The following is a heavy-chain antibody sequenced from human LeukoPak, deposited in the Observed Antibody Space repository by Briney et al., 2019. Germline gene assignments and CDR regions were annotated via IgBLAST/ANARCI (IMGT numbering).Heavy chain of an antibody. J-gene: IGHJ6*02. CDR1: GFTFGDYA. CDR3: TRDKGYHGSGSYRPTGYYGMDV. Sequence: GGSLRLSCTGPGFTFGDYAMSWFRQAPGKGLEWVGFIRSKAYGGTTEYAASVKGRFTISGDDSKSIAYLQMNSLKTEDTAVYYCTRDKGYHGSGSYRPTGYYGMDVWGQGTTVTVSS. CDR2: IRSKAYGGTT. V-gene: IGHV3-49*03. D-gene: IGHD3-10*01.